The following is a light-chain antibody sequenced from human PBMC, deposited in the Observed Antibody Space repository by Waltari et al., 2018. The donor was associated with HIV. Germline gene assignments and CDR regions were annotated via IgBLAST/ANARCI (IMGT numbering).Light chain of an antibody. CDR3: QHYGN. CDR2: DAT. J-gene: IGKJ4*01. V-gene: IGKV1D-13*01. Sequence: AIQLTQSPSSLSASVGARVTIPCRASPGLRNAVAWYQQKPGRPPKLLIYDATTLEGGVPSRFSGSMSGTDFTLTISRLEPEDSALYYCQHYGNFGGGTKVEI. CDR1: PGLRNA.